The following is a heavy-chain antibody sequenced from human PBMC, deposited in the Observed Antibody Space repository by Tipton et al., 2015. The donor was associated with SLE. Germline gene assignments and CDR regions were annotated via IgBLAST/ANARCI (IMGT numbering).Heavy chain of an antibody. CDR2: ISGSGGGGTT. V-gene: IGHV3-23*01. J-gene: IGHJ4*02. Sequence: GSLRLSCAASGFSFSSYAMTWVRQAPGKGLEWLSTISGSGGGGTTYYADSVKGRFTISRDNSKKSLYLQVNSLSAEDTAVYYCARDAAMTYYFDLWGQGTPVTVSS. CDR3: ARDAAMTYYFDL. CDR1: GFSFSSYA.